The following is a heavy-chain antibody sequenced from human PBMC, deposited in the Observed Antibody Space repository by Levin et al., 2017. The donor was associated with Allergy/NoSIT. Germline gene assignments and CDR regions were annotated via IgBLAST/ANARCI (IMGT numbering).Heavy chain of an antibody. V-gene: IGHV4-30-2*01. CDR1: GASISSGGYS. D-gene: IGHD3-10*01. Sequence: TLSLTCAVSGASISSGGYSWSWIRQPPGKGLEWIGYIHHSGSTYYNPSLRGRITISLDWSKNQISLKLSSVIAADTAVYYCARGLGGGGGDTYYYFDSWGQGTLVTVSS. CDR2: IHHSGST. CDR3: ARGLGGGGGDTYYYFDS. J-gene: IGHJ4*02.